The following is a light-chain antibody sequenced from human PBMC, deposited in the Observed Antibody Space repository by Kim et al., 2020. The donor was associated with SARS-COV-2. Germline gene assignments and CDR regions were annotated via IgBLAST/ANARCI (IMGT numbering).Light chain of an antibody. J-gene: IGKJ2*01. CDR1: QSISGY. Sequence: SVRDSVTISCREIQSISGYLYGYQQTGTNAPKLLIYAASNLQRCVTSRLSHSVSVTVFTLTISSLQREDFTTYYWQQSFGTPYTFGKETKREI. V-gene: IGKV1-39*01. CDR2: AAS. CDR3: QQSFGTPYT.